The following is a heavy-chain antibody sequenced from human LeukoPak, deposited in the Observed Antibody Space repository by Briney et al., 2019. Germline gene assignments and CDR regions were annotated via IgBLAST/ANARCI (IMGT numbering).Heavy chain of an antibody. Sequence: GGSLRLSCAASGFTVSSNYMSWVRQAPGKGLEWVSVIYSGGSTYYADSVKGRFTISRDNSKNTLYLQMNSLRAEDTAVYYCAREFSPGSGSPRNDYWGQGTLVTVSS. V-gene: IGHV3-66*01. J-gene: IGHJ4*02. D-gene: IGHD6-19*01. CDR1: GFTVSSNY. CDR2: IYSGGST. CDR3: AREFSPGSGSPRNDY.